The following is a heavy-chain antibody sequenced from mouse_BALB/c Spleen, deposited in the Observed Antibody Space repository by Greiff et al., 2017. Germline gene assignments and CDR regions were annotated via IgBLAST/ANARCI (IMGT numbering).Heavy chain of an antibody. J-gene: IGHJ4*01. CDR2: INPSTGYT. D-gene: IGHD2-14*01. CDR1: CYTFTSYL. Sequence: VQLQPSGAELAKPGASVKMSCKASCYTFTSYLMHWVKQRPGQGLEWIGYINPSTGYTEYNQKFKDKATLTADKSSSTAYMQLSSLTSEDSAVYYCASAYRYDYAMDYWGQGTSVTVSS. CDR3: ASAYRYDYAMDY. V-gene: IGHV1-4*01.